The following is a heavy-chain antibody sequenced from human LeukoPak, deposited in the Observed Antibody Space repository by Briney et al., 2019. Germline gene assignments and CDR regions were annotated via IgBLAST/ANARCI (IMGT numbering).Heavy chain of an antibody. CDR3: AKTVTDMTHFDC. J-gene: IGHJ4*02. D-gene: IGHD2-21*02. Sequence: GGSLRLSCAASGFTFSDYAIHWVRQAPGQGLEWVSAISGGGGTTYYGDSVKGRFTVSRDNSRNTLYLQMNGLRVEDTAVYYCAKTVTDMTHFDCWGQGTLVTVS. CDR2: ISGGGGTT. CDR1: GFTFSDYA. V-gene: IGHV3-23*01.